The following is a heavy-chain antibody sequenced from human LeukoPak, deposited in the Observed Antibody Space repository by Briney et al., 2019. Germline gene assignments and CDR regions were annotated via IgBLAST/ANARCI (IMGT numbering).Heavy chain of an antibody. CDR1: GYSISSGYY. CDR3: ARRRYYDSTGYLD. J-gene: IGHJ1*01. CDR2: IYHSGST. Sequence: PSETLSLTCAVSGYSISSGYYWGWIRQPPRKGLEWIGSIYHSGSTYYNPSLKSRVSISIDTSNNHFSLRLSSVTAADTALYYCARRRYYDSTGYLDWGQGTLVTVSS. V-gene: IGHV4-38-2*01. D-gene: IGHD3-22*01.